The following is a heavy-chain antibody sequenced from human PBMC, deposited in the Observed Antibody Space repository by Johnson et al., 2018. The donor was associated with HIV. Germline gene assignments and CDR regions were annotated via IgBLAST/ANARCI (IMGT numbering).Heavy chain of an antibody. V-gene: IGHV3-64*04. D-gene: IGHD6-13*01. J-gene: IGHJ3*02. CDR3: AKGGGSSWSDAFDI. CDR1: GFTFSSYA. Sequence: QVQLVESGGGLVQPGGSLRLSCAASGFTFSSYAMHSFRQAPGTGLEYVSAIRIDGVSTYYDDAVHGRFTISRDNSKNTLYLQMHRLRAEDTAVYYCAKGGGSSWSDAFDIWGQGTMVTVSS. CDR2: IRIDGVST.